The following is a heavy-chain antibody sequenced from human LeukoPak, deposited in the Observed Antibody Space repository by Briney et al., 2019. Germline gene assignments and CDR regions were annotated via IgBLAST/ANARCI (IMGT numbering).Heavy chain of an antibody. Sequence: PGGSLRLSCAASGFTFSSYGMHWVRQAPGKGLEWVAVIWYDGSNKYYADSVKGRFTISRDNSKNTLYLQMNSLRAEDTAVYYCARAGRKGYSSSWVDYWGQGTLVTVSP. V-gene: IGHV3-33*01. J-gene: IGHJ4*02. CDR1: GFTFSSYG. CDR3: ARAGRKGYSSSWVDY. CDR2: IWYDGSNK. D-gene: IGHD6-13*01.